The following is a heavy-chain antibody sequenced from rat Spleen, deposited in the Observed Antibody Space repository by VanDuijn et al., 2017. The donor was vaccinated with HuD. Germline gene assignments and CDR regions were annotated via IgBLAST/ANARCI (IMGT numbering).Heavy chain of an antibody. CDR1: GFSLTSYH. Sequence: QVQLKESGPGLVQPSQTLSLTCTVSGFSLTSYHVSWVRQPPGKGLEWIAAISSGGSTYYNSALKSRLSISRDTSKSQVFLKMNSLQTEDTAIYFCVGSGPGYNYGWFAYWGQGTLVIVSS. CDR3: VGSGPGYNYGWFAY. D-gene: IGHD1-4*01. J-gene: IGHJ3*01. V-gene: IGHV2S12*01. CDR2: ISSGGST.